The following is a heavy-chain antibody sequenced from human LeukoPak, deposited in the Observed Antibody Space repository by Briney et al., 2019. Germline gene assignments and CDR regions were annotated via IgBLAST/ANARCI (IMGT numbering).Heavy chain of an antibody. V-gene: IGHV3-30*18. CDR3: AKEVGDNRALAGDNAFDI. Sequence: PGGSLRLSCAASGFTFSSYGMHWVRQAPGKGLEWVAVISYDGSNKYYADSVKGRFTISRDNSKNTLYLQMNSLRAEDTAVYYCAKEVGDNRALAGDNAFDIWGQGTMVTVSS. D-gene: IGHD6-19*01. CDR2: ISYDGSNK. CDR1: GFTFSSYG. J-gene: IGHJ3*02.